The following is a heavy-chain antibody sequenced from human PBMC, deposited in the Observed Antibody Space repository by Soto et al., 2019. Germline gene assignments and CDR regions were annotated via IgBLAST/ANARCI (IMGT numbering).Heavy chain of an antibody. Sequence: QLVQSGAEVKKPGSSVKVSCKASGGPFNIFAVTWVRQAPGQGLQWIGGINPLFNVSHYAQKFRGRITITADEASSTTHMELSGLISDDTATYYCALSYGSYHYGAYWGQGTPVAVSS. V-gene: IGHV1-69*01. CDR2: INPLFNVS. CDR3: ALSYGSYHYGAY. CDR1: GGPFNIFA. D-gene: IGHD3-16*01. J-gene: IGHJ4*02.